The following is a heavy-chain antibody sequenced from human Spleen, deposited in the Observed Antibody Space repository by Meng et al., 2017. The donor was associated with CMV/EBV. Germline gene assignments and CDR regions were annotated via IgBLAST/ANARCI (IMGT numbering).Heavy chain of an antibody. V-gene: IGHV3-48*03. J-gene: IGHJ4*02. CDR3: TRQVGAPHS. D-gene: IGHD1-26*01. Sequence: GESLKISCAASGFTFDSYEMNWVRQAPGRRLEWVSYISSSGSTRYYADSVKGRFTISRDNAKNSLNLQMTSLRAEDTAVYYCTRQVGAPHSWGQGTLVTVSS. CDR2: ISSSGSTR. CDR1: GFTFDSYE.